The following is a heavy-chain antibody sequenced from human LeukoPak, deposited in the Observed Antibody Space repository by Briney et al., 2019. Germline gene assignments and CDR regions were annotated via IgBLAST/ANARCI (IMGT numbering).Heavy chain of an antibody. Sequence: PSQTLSLTCTVSGGSISSGGYYWSWIRQHPGKCLEWIGYIYYSGSTYYNPSLKSRVTISVDTSKNQFSLKLSSVTAADTAVYYCARDSRYDSSGYSPLWGQGTLVTVSS. D-gene: IGHD3-22*01. CDR3: ARDSRYDSSGYSPL. V-gene: IGHV4-31*03. CDR1: GGSISSGGYY. J-gene: IGHJ4*02. CDR2: IYYSGST.